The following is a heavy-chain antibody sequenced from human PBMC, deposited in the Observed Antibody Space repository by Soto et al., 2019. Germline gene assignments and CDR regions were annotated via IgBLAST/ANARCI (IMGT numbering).Heavy chain of an antibody. Sequence: QVQLQESGPGLVKPSQTLSLTCTVSGGSVSSGGYYWSWIRQHPGTGLEWIGYIYYSGTTYFNPSLKSRASISLDTSENEFSLKLTSVTAADTAVYYCARRALPQCINGVCYKDGFWDYWGQGALVTVSS. CDR2: IYYSGTT. V-gene: IGHV4-31*03. J-gene: IGHJ4*02. CDR1: GGSVSSGGYY. D-gene: IGHD2-8*01. CDR3: ARRALPQCINGVCYKDGFWDY.